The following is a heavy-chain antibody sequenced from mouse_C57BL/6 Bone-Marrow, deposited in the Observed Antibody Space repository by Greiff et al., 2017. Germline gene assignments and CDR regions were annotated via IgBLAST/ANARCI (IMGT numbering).Heavy chain of an antibody. V-gene: IGHV1-59*01. D-gene: IGHD1-1*01. CDR2: IDPSDSYT. CDR1: GYTFTSYW. J-gene: IGHJ2*01. Sequence: QVQLQQPGAELVRPGTSVKLSCKASGYTFTSYWMHWVKQRPGQGLEWIGVIDPSDSYTNYNQKFTGKATLTVDTSSSTAYMQLSSLTSEDSAVYYCARGAVVAKNYFDYWGQGTTLTVSS. CDR3: ARGAVVAKNYFDY.